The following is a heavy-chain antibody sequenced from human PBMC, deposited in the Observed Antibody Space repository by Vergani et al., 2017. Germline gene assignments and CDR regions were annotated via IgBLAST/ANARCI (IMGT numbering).Heavy chain of an antibody. V-gene: IGHV3-23*04. CDR1: GFTFSSYG. CDR2: ISGSGGST. Sequence: VQLVESGGGVVQPGRSLRLSCAASGFTFSSYGMHWVRQAPGKGLEWVSAISGSGGSTYYADSVKGRFTISRDNSKNTLYLQMNSLRAEDTAVYYCAKEVRGGPYAYFDYWGQGTLVTVSS. CDR3: AKEVRGGPYAYFDY. J-gene: IGHJ4*02. D-gene: IGHD2-2*01.